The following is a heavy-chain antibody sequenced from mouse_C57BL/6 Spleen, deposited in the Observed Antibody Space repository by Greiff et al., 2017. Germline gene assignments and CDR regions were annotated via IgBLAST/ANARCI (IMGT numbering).Heavy chain of an antibody. Sequence: EVKLVESGGGLVKPGGSLKLSCAASGFTFSDYGMHWVRQAPEKGLEWVAYISSGSSTIYYADTVKGRFTIPRDNAKNTLFLQMTSLRSEDTAMYYCARRRDYYAMDYWGQGTSVTVSS. CDR2: ISSGSSTI. CDR3: ARRRDYYAMDY. V-gene: IGHV5-17*01. CDR1: GFTFSDYG. J-gene: IGHJ4*01.